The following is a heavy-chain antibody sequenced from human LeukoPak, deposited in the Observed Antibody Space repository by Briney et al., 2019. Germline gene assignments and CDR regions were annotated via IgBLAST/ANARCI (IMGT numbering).Heavy chain of an antibody. CDR2: ISYGGSNK. V-gene: IGHV3-30*18. CDR1: GFTFSSYG. CDR3: AKASVEMATITIDY. D-gene: IGHD5-24*01. J-gene: IGHJ4*02. Sequence: GGSLRLSCAASGFTFSSYGMHWVRQAPGKGLEWVAVISYGGSNKYYADSVKGRFTISRDNSKNTLYLQMNSLRAEDTAVYYCAKASVEMATITIDYWGQGTLVAVSS.